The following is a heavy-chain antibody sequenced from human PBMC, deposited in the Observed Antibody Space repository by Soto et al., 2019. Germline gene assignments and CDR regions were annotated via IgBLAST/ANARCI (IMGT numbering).Heavy chain of an antibody. V-gene: IGHV1-46*03. J-gene: IGHJ3*02. Sequence: APVKVSCKASGYTFTSYYMHWVRQAPGQGLEWMGIINPSGGSTSYAQKFQGRVTMTRDTSTSTVYMELSSLRSEDTAVYYCARESHPRIVVVPAAMFEDAFDIWGQGTMVTVSS. CDR3: ARESHPRIVVVPAAMFEDAFDI. D-gene: IGHD2-2*01. CDR2: INPSGGST. CDR1: GYTFTSYY.